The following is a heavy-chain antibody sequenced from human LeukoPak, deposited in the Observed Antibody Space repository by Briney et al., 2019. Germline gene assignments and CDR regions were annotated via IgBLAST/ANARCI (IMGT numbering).Heavy chain of an antibody. CDR1: GFTFSSYE. V-gene: IGHV3-48*03. Sequence: PGGSLRLSCVGDGFTFSSYEMNWVRQAPGKGLEWVSYISSSGSPIYYADSVKGQFTISRDNAKNSLYLQMNSLRAEDTAVYYCARERVGFGEFPGYFDYWGQGTLVTVSS. CDR3: ARERVGFGEFPGYFDY. J-gene: IGHJ4*02. D-gene: IGHD3-10*01. CDR2: ISSSGSPI.